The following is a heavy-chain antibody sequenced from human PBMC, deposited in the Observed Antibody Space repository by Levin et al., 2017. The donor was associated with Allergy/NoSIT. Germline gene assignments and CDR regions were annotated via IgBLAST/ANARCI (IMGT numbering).Heavy chain of an antibody. CDR2: IYYGGSI. CDR1: GGSISSTTSY. J-gene: IGHJ2*01. V-gene: IGHV4-39*01. Sequence: SSETLSLTCTVSGGSISSTTSYWGWIRQPPGTGLQWIGNIYYGGSIYYNPSLKSRVTISVDTSKNQFSLKLISVTTADTAVYYCARQEARYCSGGRCYSLWYFDLWGRGTLVTVSS. D-gene: IGHD2-15*01. CDR3: ARQEARYCSGGRCYSLWYFDL.